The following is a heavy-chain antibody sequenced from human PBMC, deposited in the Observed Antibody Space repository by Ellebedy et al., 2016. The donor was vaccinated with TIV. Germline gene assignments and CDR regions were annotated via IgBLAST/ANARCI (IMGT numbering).Heavy chain of an antibody. CDR2: INPKDGDT. CDR1: GYTFTGYY. D-gene: IGHD3-22*01. Sequence: AASVKVSCKASGYTFTGYYIHWVRQAPGQGLEWVGWINPKDGDTSYAQKLQGRLIMTGDTSITTAYMEPSWLISDDTAVYYCVRDLTNYGSSSYWGQGTLVTVSS. V-gene: IGHV1-2*02. J-gene: IGHJ4*02. CDR3: VRDLTNYGSSSY.